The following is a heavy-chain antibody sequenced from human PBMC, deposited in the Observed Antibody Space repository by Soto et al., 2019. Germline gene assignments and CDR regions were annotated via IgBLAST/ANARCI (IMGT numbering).Heavy chain of an antibody. J-gene: IGHJ6*02. Sequence: GPTLVNPRQTLTLTCTFSGFSLTTPGMCVSWIRQPPGKALEWLAVIDWDDDKYYSTSLKTRLSISMDTSKNQVVLEMTNVAPVDTATYXCAHIRGAGAYYYYPMDVWGQGTTVTVSS. CDR2: IDWDDDK. V-gene: IGHV2-70*12. CDR3: AHIRGAGAYYYYPMDV. D-gene: IGHD3-10*01. CDR1: GFSLTTPGMC.